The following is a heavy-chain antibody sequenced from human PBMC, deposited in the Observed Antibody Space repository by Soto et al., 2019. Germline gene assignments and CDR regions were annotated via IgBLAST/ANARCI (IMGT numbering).Heavy chain of an antibody. D-gene: IGHD3-22*01. CDR1: GFTFSSYG. CDR2: IWYDGSNK. Sequence: LRLSCAASGFTFSSYGMHWVRQAPGKGLEWVAVIWYDGSNKYYADSVKGRFTISRDNSKNTLYLQMNSLRAEDTAVYYCARDSYDSSGYAYYGMDVWGQGTTVTVS. V-gene: IGHV3-33*01. CDR3: ARDSYDSSGYAYYGMDV. J-gene: IGHJ6*02.